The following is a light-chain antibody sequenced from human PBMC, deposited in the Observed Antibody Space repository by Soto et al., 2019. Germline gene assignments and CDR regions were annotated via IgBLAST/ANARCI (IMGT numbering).Light chain of an antibody. V-gene: IGLV1-44*01. CDR1: SFGIGSNT. CDR3: AAWDDSLKEPV. J-gene: IGLJ7*01. Sequence: QSVLTQPPSASGTPGQRVTISCSGSSFGIGSNTVNWYQQLPGTAPKLLIYSNSQRPSGVPDRFSGSKSGTAASLAISGLQSEDEADYYCAAWDDSLKEPVFGGGTQLTVL. CDR2: SNS.